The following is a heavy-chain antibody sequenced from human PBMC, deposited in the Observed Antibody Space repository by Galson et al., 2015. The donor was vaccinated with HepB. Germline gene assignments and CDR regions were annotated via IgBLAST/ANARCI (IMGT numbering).Heavy chain of an antibody. J-gene: IGHJ1*01. D-gene: IGHD4-17*01. V-gene: IGHV3-49*03. CDR3: TRDPATETPAEYFQH. CDR1: GFTFGDYA. CDR2: IRSKAYGGTT. Sequence: SLRLSCAASGFTFGDYAMSWFRQAPGKGLEWVGFIRSKAYGGTTEYAASVKGRFTISRDDSKSIAYLQMNSLKTEDTAVYYCTRDPATETPAEYFQHWGQGTLVTVSS.